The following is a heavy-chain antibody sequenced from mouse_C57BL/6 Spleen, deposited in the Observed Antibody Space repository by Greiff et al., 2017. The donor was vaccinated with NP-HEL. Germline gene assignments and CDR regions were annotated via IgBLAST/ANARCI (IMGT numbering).Heavy chain of an antibody. CDR2: IDPEDGDT. CDR3: TITTVVATDY. J-gene: IGHJ2*01. V-gene: IGHV14-1*01. D-gene: IGHD1-1*01. Sequence: VQLQQSGAELVRPGASVKLSCTASGFNITDYYMHWVKQRPEQGLEWIGRIDPEDGDTEYAPKFQGKATMTADTSSNTAYLQLSSLTSEDTAVYYCTITTVVATDYWGQGTTLTVSS. CDR1: GFNITDYY.